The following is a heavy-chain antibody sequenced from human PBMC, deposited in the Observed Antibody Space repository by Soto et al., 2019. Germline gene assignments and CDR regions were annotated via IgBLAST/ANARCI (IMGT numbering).Heavy chain of an antibody. CDR3: ARDRYDSSGSSGYFDY. CDR2: ISSSSSYT. J-gene: IGHJ4*02. D-gene: IGHD3-22*01. CDR1: GFTFSDYY. V-gene: IGHV3-11*06. Sequence: GGSLRLSCAASGFTFSDYYMSWIRQAPGKGLEWVSYISSSSSYTNYADSVKGRFTISRDNAKNSLYLQMNSLRAEDTAVYYCARDRYDSSGSSGYFDYWGQGTLVTVSS.